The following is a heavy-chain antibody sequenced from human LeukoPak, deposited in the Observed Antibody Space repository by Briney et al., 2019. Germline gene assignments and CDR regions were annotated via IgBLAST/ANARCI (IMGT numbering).Heavy chain of an antibody. CDR2: INHSGST. D-gene: IGHD6-19*01. CDR3: ARAGSSGWYIPSYYYYMDV. J-gene: IGHJ6*03. CDR1: GGSFSGYY. Sequence: PSETLSLTCAVYGGSFSGYYWSWIRQPPGKGLEWIGEINHSGSTNYNPSLKSRVTISVDTSKNQFSLKLSSVTAADTAVYYCARAGSSGWYIPSYYYYMDVWGKGTTVTISS. V-gene: IGHV4-34*01.